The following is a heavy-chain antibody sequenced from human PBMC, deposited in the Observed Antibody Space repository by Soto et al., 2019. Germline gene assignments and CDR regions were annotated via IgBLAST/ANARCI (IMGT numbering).Heavy chain of an antibody. Sequence: QVQLVQSGAEVEKPGSSVKVSCKASGGTFSSYTISWVRQAPGQGLEWMGRIIPILGIANYAQKFQGRVTITADKSTRTAYMELSSLRSEDPAVYYCARLRDSDGMDVWGQGTTVTVSS. D-gene: IGHD1-26*01. CDR3: ARLRDSDGMDV. CDR1: GGTFSSYT. CDR2: IIPILGIA. J-gene: IGHJ6*02. V-gene: IGHV1-69*02.